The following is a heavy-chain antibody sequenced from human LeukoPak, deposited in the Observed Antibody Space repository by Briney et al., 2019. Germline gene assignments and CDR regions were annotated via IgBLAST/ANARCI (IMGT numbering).Heavy chain of an antibody. CDR1: GFTFRDYS. Sequence: GGSLRLSCAAFGFTFRDYSLHWVRQAPGKGLEWVAAVSYDETYKYYVGSVEGRFTISRDDSKNTLYLQMNSLRTEDTAIYYCTCSDDYGDYWGQGTLVTVSS. CDR2: VSYDETYK. D-gene: IGHD3-16*01. J-gene: IGHJ4*02. V-gene: IGHV3-30*03. CDR3: TCSDDYGDY.